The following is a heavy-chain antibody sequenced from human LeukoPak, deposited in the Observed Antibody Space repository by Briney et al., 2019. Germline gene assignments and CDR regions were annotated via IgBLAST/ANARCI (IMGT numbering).Heavy chain of an antibody. J-gene: IGHJ4*02. D-gene: IGHD3-10*01. Sequence: GGSLRLSCAASGFTFSDYYMSWIRQAPGKGLEWVSYISSSSSYTNYADSVKGRFTISRDNAKNSLYLQMNSLRAEDTAVYYCASSSQMVRGVANFDYWGQGTLVTVPS. CDR2: ISSSSSYT. CDR1: GFTFSDYY. CDR3: ASSSQMVRGVANFDY. V-gene: IGHV3-11*06.